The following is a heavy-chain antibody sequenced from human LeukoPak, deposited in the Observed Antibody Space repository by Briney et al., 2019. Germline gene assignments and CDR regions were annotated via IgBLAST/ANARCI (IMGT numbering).Heavy chain of an antibody. Sequence: PSETLSLTCAVSGGSISSGGYSWSWIRQPPGKGLEWIGYINHSGSTNYNPSLKSRVTISVDTSKNQFSLKLSSVTAADTAVYYCAPLGYGDYVSWGQGTLVTVSS. V-gene: IGHV4-30-2*01. CDR1: GGSISSGGYS. CDR3: APLGYGDYVS. D-gene: IGHD4-17*01. J-gene: IGHJ4*02. CDR2: INHSGST.